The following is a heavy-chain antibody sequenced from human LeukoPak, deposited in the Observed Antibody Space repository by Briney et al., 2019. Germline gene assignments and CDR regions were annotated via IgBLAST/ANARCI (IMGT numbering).Heavy chain of an antibody. J-gene: IGHJ4*02. D-gene: IGHD7-27*01. Sequence: GGSLRLSCVASGVTFSRYAMFWVRQAPGKGLDYVSAISGTGDSTYYANSVKGRFTISRDNSKNTLYLQMGSLRAEDMAVYYCARGFLGTAYFDYWGQGTLVTVSS. CDR1: GVTFSRYA. V-gene: IGHV3-64*01. CDR3: ARGFLGTAYFDY. CDR2: ISGTGDST.